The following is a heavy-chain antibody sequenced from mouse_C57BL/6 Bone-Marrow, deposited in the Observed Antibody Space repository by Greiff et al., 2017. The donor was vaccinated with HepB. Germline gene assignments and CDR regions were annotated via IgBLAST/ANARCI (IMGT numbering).Heavy chain of an antibody. J-gene: IGHJ2*01. CDR1: GFTFSDYG. Sequence: EVKLMESGGGLVKPGGSLKLSCAASGFTFSDYGMHWVRQAPEKGLEWVAYISSGSSTIYYADTVKGRFTISRDNAKNTLFLQMTSLRSEDTAMYYCAKYLFDYWGQGTTLTVSS. CDR3: AKYLFDY. CDR2: ISSGSSTI. V-gene: IGHV5-17*01.